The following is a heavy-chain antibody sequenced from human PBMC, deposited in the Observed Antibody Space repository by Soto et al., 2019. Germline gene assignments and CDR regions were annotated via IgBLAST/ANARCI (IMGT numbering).Heavy chain of an antibody. D-gene: IGHD6-6*01. CDR3: ARIHSIAARYFEY. J-gene: IGHJ4*02. V-gene: IGHV4-59*01. Sequence: QVQLQESGPGLVKPSETLSLTCTVSGGSISSYFWSWIRQSPGKGLEWIGYIYYTGSTNYNPSLKGRITISVETPENQFSLRLSSVTAADTAIYYCARIHSIAARYFEYWGQGTLVTVSS. CDR1: GGSISSYF. CDR2: IYYTGST.